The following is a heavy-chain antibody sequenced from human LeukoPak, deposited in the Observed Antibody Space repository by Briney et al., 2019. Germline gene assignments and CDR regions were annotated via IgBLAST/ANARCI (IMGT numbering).Heavy chain of an antibody. CDR2: INPSGGST. J-gene: IGHJ6*03. CDR3: ARPSAPIYSNYAASCYYYMDV. CDR1: GYTFTSYY. D-gene: IGHD4-11*01. V-gene: IGHV1-46*01. Sequence: ASVKVSCKASGYTFTSYYMHWVRQAPGQGLEWMGIINPSGGSTSYAQKFQGRVTMTRDTSTSTVYMELSSLRSEDTAVYYCARPSAPIYSNYAASCYYYMDVWGKGTTVTVSS.